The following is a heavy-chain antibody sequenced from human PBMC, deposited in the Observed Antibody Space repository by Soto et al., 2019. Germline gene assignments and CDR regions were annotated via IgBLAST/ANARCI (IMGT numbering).Heavy chain of an antibody. D-gene: IGHD6-13*01. CDR3: ARGFSSSWLKNDWFDP. CDR2: INHSGST. V-gene: IGHV4-34*01. J-gene: IGHJ5*02. Sequence: SETLSLTCAVYGGSFSGYYWSWIRQPPGKGLEWIGEINHSGSTNYNPSLKSRVTISVDTSKNQFSLKLSSVTAADTAVYYCARGFSSSWLKNDWFDPWGQGTLVTGSA. CDR1: GGSFSGYY.